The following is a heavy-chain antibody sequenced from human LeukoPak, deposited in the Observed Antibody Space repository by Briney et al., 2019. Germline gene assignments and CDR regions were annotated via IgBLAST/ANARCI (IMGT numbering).Heavy chain of an antibody. Sequence: SETLSLTCTVSGGSISSGSYYWSWIRQPPGKGLEWIGNIYYSGSTYYNPSLKSRVTISLDTSKNQFSLKLSSVTAADTAVYYCASVRRGFGESSKYYAYYNMGVWGKGTTVTISS. J-gene: IGHJ6*03. CDR3: ASVRRGFGESSKYYAYYNMGV. V-gene: IGHV4-39*01. CDR2: IYYSGST. CDR1: GGSISSGSYY. D-gene: IGHD3-10*01.